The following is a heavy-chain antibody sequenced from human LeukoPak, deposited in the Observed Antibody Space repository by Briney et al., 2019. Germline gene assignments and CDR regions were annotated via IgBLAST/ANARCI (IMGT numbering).Heavy chain of an antibody. D-gene: IGHD3-10*01. Sequence: PGGSLRLSCAASGFNFDDYAMYWVRPAPGKGLEWVSGICWNSRIIDYADSVKGRFTISKDNAKRSLYLQMDSLRTEDAAFYYWVRLTGGASGAYYFDYWGQGTLVTVSS. CDR1: GFNFDDYA. CDR2: ICWNSRII. CDR3: VRLTGGASGAYYFDY. J-gene: IGHJ4*02. V-gene: IGHV3-9*01.